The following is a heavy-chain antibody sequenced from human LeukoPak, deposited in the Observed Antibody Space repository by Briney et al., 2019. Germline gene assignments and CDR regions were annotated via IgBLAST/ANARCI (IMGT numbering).Heavy chain of an antibody. J-gene: IGHJ5*02. Sequence: ASVKVSCKASGYTFTSYGISWVRQAPGQGLEWMGWISAYNGNTNYAQKLQGRVTMTTDTSTSTAYTELRSLRSDDTAVYYCARVSRYLVGATNWFDPWGQGTLVTVSS. CDR1: GYTFTSYG. CDR2: ISAYNGNT. CDR3: ARVSRYLVGATNWFDP. D-gene: IGHD1-26*01. V-gene: IGHV1-18*01.